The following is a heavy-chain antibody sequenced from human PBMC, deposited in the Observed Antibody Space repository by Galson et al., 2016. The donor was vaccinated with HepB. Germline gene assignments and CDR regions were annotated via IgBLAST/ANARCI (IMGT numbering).Heavy chain of an antibody. J-gene: IGHJ4*02. CDR3: SREVGATHWVDF. CDR2: IHPGDSDT. D-gene: IGHD1-26*01. V-gene: IGHV5-51*01. Sequence: QSGAEVKKPGNSLKISCKGSGYNFANYWIGWVRQMPGKGLDWMGIIHPGDSDTKYSPSFQGQVTISADKSLSTAYLQWSSLKASDTAMYYCSREVGATHWVDFWGQGTLVTVSS. CDR1: GYNFANYW.